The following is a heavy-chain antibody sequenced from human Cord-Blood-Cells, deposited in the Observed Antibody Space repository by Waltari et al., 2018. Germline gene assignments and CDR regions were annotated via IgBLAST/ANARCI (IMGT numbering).Heavy chain of an antibody. CDR3: AMTVTTTDAFDI. D-gene: IGHD4-17*01. J-gene: IGHJ3*02. CDR2: INHSGST. CDR1: GGSFSGYY. Sequence: QVQLQQWGAGLLKPSETLSLTCAVYGGSFSGYYWCWIRQPPGKGLEWIGEINHSGSTNYNPSLKSRVTISVDASKNQFSLKLSSVTAADTAVYYCAMTVTTTDAFDIWGQGTMVTVSS. V-gene: IGHV4-34*01.